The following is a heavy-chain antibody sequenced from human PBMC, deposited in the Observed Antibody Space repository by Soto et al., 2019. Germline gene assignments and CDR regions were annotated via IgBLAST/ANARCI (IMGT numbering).Heavy chain of an antibody. J-gene: IGHJ5*02. D-gene: IGHD3-3*01. Sequence: EVQLVESGGGLVKPGGSLRLSCAASGFTFSSYSMNWVRQAPGKGLEWVSSISSSSSYIYYADSVKGRFTISRDNAKNSLYLQMNSLIAEDTAVYYCARVSTIQDYWFDPWGQGTLVTVSS. CDR2: ISSSSSYI. V-gene: IGHV3-21*01. CDR3: ARVSTIQDYWFDP. CDR1: GFTFSSYS.